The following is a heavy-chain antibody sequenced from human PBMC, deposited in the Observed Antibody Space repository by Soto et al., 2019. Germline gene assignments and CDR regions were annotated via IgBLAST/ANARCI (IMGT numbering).Heavy chain of an antibody. CDR1: GGSISSGGYY. V-gene: IGHV4-31*03. CDR3: ARNNDFSRGSFYYSELDV. CDR2: IDRSGNA. J-gene: IGHJ6*02. Sequence: QMQLPESGPGLVKPSQTLSLTCTVSGGSISSGGYYWSWIRQLPGKGLEWMGSIDRSGNAYYNPFRRVRLTITVDTSKNQFALRLSTVTAADTAVYYCARNNDFSRGSFYYSELDVWGHGTTVTVSS. D-gene: IGHD3-3*01.